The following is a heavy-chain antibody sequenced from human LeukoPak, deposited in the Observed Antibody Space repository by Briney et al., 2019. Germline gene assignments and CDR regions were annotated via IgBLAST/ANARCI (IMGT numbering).Heavy chain of an antibody. V-gene: IGHV4-59*08. J-gene: IGHJ4*02. D-gene: IGHD3-22*01. CDR3: ARQNYYDTCGCVDF. CDR2: IYDSGST. CDR1: GGSISSYY. Sequence: PSETLSLTCTVSGGSISSYYWSWIRQPPGKGLEWIGYIYDSGSTNYNPSLQSRVTISIDTSKSQFSLKLSSVTAADTALYFCARQNYYDTCGCVDFWGQGTLVSVSS.